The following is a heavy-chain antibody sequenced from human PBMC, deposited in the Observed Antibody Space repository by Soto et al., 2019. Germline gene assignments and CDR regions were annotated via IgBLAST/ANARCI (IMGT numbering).Heavy chain of an antibody. CDR2: ISYDGSNK. J-gene: IGHJ6*04. Sequence: GGSLRLSCAASGFTFSSYGMHWVRQAPGKGLEWVAVISYDGSNKYYADSVKGRFTISRDNCKNTLYLQMNSLRTEDTTLYYCAKDIVVVPAAIGMDAWGKGTTVTVSS. CDR3: AKDIVVVPAAIGMDA. V-gene: IGHV3-30*18. CDR1: GFTFSSYG. D-gene: IGHD2-2*01.